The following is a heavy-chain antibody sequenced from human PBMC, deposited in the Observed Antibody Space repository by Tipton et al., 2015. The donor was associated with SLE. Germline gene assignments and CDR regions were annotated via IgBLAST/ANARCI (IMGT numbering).Heavy chain of an antibody. J-gene: IGHJ1*01. V-gene: IGHV4-59*01. CDR3: ARVRGRGYFQH. D-gene: IGHD3-10*01. Sequence: TLSLTCTVSGGSISSYYWSWIRQPPGKGLEWIGYFYYSGSTNSNPSLKSRVTISVDTSKNQFSLKLSSVTAADTAVYYCARVRGRGYFQHWGQGTLVTVSS. CDR1: GGSISSYY. CDR2: FYYSGST.